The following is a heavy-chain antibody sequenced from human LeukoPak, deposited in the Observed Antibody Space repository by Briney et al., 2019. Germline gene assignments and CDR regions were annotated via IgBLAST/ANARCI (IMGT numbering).Heavy chain of an antibody. CDR3: ARVKTMIIVVSLFDY. V-gene: IGHV1-2*02. CDR1: GYTFTGYY. Sequence: GESLKISCKGSGYTFTGYYMHWVRQAPGQGLEWMGWINPNSGGTNYAQKFQGRVTMTRDTSISTAFMELSRLTSDDTAVYYCARVKTMIIVVSLFDYWGQGTLVTVSP. D-gene: IGHD3-22*01. J-gene: IGHJ4*02. CDR2: INPNSGGT.